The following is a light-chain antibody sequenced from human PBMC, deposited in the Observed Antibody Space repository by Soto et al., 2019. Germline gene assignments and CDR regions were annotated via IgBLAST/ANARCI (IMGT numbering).Light chain of an antibody. CDR2: GAA. Sequence: ETVMTQSPATLSVSPGERATLSCRASENVLSYLAWYQQKPGQPPRLLISGAATRATDIPARFSGSGSGTEFTLTISSLQSEDSAVYYCQHYNNWPFTFGQGTKLEIK. J-gene: IGKJ2*01. CDR1: ENVLSY. CDR3: QHYNNWPFT. V-gene: IGKV3-15*01.